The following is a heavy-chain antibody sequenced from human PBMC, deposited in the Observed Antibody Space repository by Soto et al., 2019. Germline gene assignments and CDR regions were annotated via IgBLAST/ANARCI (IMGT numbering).Heavy chain of an antibody. CDR2: IVVVSGST. D-gene: IGHD1-26*01. CDR1: GFDFGSFG. V-gene: IGHV1-58*02. J-gene: IGHJ6*02. Sequence: SVKVSCKASGFDFGSFGIQFLRQTRGRGLEWIGWIVVVSGSTNYARQFQGRVAISRDMSSSTAYLDLYDLKSDDTAVYFCSADHPHMAMGWPVWGQGTTVTVS. CDR3: SADHPHMAMGWPV.